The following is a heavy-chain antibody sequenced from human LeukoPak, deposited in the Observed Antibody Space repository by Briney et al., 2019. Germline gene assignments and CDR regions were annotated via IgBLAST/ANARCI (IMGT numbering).Heavy chain of an antibody. CDR1: GFTFSNFG. V-gene: IGHV3-23*01. D-gene: IGHD6-6*01. J-gene: IGHJ4*02. Sequence: GSLRLSCTATGFTFSNFGMAWVRQAPGQGLEWVSTVSGSGDNIHQADSVEGRFTISRDNSRSTVYLQMNSLRAEDTAVYYCAKDAGPQQLVFFDSWGQGTLVIVSS. CDR2: VSGSGDNI. CDR3: AKDAGPQQLVFFDS.